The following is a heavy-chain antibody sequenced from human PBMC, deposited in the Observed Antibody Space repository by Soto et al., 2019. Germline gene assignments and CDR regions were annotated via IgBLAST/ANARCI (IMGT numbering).Heavy chain of an antibody. CDR3: AHRRGGGRSPGGSGTLIDY. V-gene: IGHV2-5*02. J-gene: IGHJ4*02. CDR2: IYWDDDK. Sequence: SGPTLVNPTQTLTLTCTFSGFSLTTEVGVGWIRQPPGKALEWLSLIYWDDDKRYSPSLKTRLTIAKDTSKNQVVLTMTNMDPVDSATYYCAHRRGGGRSPGGSGTLIDYSGQGIPVTVSS. CDR1: GFSLTTEVG. D-gene: IGHD2-15*01.